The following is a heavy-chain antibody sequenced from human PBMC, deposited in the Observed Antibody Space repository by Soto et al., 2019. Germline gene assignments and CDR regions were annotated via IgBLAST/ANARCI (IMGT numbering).Heavy chain of an antibody. CDR2: ISSSGSTI. CDR3: ARSPNNWNNWFDP. V-gene: IGHV3-48*03. J-gene: IGHJ5*02. D-gene: IGHD1-20*01. Sequence: PGGSLRLSCVGSGFTFSSFEMNWVRRAPGKGLEWLSYISSSGSTIYYADSVKGRLTISRDNPKKSLYLQMNSLRAEDTAVYYCARSPNNWNNWFDPWGQGTLVTVSS. CDR1: GFTFSSFE.